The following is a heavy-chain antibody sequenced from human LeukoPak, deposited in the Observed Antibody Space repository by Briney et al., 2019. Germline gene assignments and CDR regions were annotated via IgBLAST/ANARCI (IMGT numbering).Heavy chain of an antibody. CDR3: ARDPDQIVGANFDY. V-gene: IGHV3-21*01. CDR2: ISSSSSYI. J-gene: IGHJ4*02. Sequence: GGSLRLSCAASGFTFSSYSMNWVRQAPGKGLEWVSSISSSSSYIYYADSVKGRFTISRDNAKNSLYLQMNSLTAEDTAVYYCARDPDQIVGANFDYWGQGTLVTVSS. D-gene: IGHD1-26*01. CDR1: GFTFSSYS.